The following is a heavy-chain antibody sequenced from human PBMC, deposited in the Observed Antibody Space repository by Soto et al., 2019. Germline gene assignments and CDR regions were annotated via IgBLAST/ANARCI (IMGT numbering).Heavy chain of an antibody. CDR2: ISYDGSNK. CDR3: AKGALNVLRFLEWLLLLDY. CDR1: GFTFSSYG. Sequence: SLRLSCAASGFTFSSYGMHWVRQAPGKGLEWVAVISYDGSNKYYADSVKGRFTISRDNSKNTLYLQMNSLRAEDTAVYYCAKGALNVLRFLEWLLLLDYWGQGTLVTVSS. V-gene: IGHV3-30*18. J-gene: IGHJ4*02. D-gene: IGHD3-3*01.